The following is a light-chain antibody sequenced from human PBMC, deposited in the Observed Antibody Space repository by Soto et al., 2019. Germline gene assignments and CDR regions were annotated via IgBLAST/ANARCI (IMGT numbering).Light chain of an antibody. CDR1: SSDVGGYNY. CDR2: EVS. J-gene: IGLJ1*01. CDR3: SSYTSSSLYV. Sequence: QSASVSGSPGQSITISCTGTSSDVGGYNYVSWYQQHPGKAPKLMIYEVSNRPSGVSNRFSGSKSGNTASLTISGLQAEDEADYYCSSYTSSSLYVFGTGTKLTVL. V-gene: IGLV2-14*01.